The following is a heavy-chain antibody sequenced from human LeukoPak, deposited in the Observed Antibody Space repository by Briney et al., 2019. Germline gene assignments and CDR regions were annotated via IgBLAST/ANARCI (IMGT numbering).Heavy chain of an antibody. Sequence: ASVKVSCKASGGPFSSYAISWVRQAPGQGLEWMGGIIPIFGTANYAQKFQGRVTITADKSTSTAYMELSSLRSEDTAVYYCARAPGIAAAGTGTFDYWGQGTLVTVSS. CDR3: ARAPGIAAAGTGTFDY. D-gene: IGHD6-13*01. CDR2: IIPIFGTA. V-gene: IGHV1-69*06. J-gene: IGHJ4*02. CDR1: GGPFSSYA.